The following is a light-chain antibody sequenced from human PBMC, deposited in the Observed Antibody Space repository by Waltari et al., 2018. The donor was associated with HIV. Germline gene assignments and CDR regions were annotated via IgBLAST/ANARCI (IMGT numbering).Light chain of an antibody. J-gene: IGKJ2*01. CDR2: WAS. CDR1: QSVLYSSNNKNY. V-gene: IGKV4-1*01. Sequence: DIVMTQSPASLAVSLGERATINCKSSQSVLYSSNNKNYLAWYQQKPGQPPKLLIYWASTRESGVPDRFSGSESGTDFTLTISSLQAEDVAVYYCQQYYSTPDTFGQGTKLEIK. CDR3: QQYYSTPDT.